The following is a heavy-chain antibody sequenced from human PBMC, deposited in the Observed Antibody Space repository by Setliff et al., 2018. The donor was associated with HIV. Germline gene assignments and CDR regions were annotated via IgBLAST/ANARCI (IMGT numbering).Heavy chain of an antibody. CDR1: EFSLSSSGVG. D-gene: IGHD3-9*01. Sequence: ESGPTLVNPTETLTLTCSFSEFSLSSSGVGVGWIRQPPGKALEWLAVVYWDDEKLYNPSFKSRLTITKAVLTMTNMDPMDTATYYCVYSRYFDVGAYWGPGILVTVSS. CDR3: VYSRYFDVGAY. J-gene: IGHJ4*02. CDR2: VYWDDEK. V-gene: IGHV2-5*02.